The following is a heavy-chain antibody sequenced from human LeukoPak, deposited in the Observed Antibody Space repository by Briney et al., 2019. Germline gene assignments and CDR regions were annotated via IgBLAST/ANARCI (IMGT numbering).Heavy chain of an antibody. V-gene: IGHV4-59*01. Sequence: SETLSLNCTVSGGSISSYYWSWIRQPPGKGLEWIGYIYYSGSTNYNPSLKSRVTISVDTSKNQFSLKLSSVTAADTAVYYCARGTTIFGVVTLAGYYYYMDVWGKGTTVTVSS. D-gene: IGHD3-3*01. CDR2: IYYSGST. CDR1: GGSISSYY. J-gene: IGHJ6*03. CDR3: ARGTTIFGVVTLAGYYYYMDV.